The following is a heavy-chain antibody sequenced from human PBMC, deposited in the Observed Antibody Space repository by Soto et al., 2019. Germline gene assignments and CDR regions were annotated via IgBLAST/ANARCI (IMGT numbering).Heavy chain of an antibody. J-gene: IGHJ3*02. CDR3: AHYDSSGYDAFYI. V-gene: IGHV4-31*03. CDR1: GGSISSGGYY. CDR2: IYYSGST. D-gene: IGHD3-22*01. Sequence: SETLSLTCTVSGGSISSGGYYWSWIRQHPGKGLEWIGYIYYSGSTYYNPSLKSRVTISVDTSKNQFSLKLSSVTAADTAVYYCAHYDSSGYDAFYIWGQGTMVTVSS.